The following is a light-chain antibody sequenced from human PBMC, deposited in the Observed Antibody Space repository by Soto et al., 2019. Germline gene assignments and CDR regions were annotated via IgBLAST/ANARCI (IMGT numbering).Light chain of an antibody. CDR2: EVS. J-gene: IGLJ1*01. CDR1: SSDIGGYDF. CDR3: CSYAGSYTRV. V-gene: IGLV2-14*01. Sequence: QSVLTQPASVSGSPGQSITISCTGTSSDIGGYDFVSWYQQHSGSAPKLIIFEVSNRPSGVSDRFSGSKSDNTASLTISGLQAEDEADYYCCSYAGSYTRVFGTGTKLTVL.